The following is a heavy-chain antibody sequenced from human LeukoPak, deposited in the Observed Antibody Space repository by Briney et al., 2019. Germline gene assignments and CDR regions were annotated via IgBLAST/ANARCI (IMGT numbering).Heavy chain of an antibody. CDR2: IRFDGGKT. J-gene: IGHJ4*02. CDR1: GFTFSNYG. V-gene: IGHV3-30*02. D-gene: IGHD3-10*01. CDR3: AKGPTGRYYFDL. Sequence: GGSLRLSCAASGFTFSNYGMHWVRQAPGKGLEWVAFIRFDGGKTYYADSVKGRFTISRDNSKNTLYVQLNSLRAEDTAVYHCAKGPTGRYYFDLWGQRTLVTVSS.